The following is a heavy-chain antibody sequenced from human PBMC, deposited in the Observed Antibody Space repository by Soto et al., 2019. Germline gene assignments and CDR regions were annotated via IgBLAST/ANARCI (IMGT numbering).Heavy chain of an antibody. J-gene: IGHJ6*02. Sequence: SETLSLTCTVSSASISSSSYTWGWIRQPPGKGLEWIGSIYYSGTTYYNPSLNSRVTVSVDTSKNQFSLKVASVTAADTAVYYCARLHGYCISSSCHGHYAMDVWGQGTTIT. CDR3: ARLHGYCISSSCHGHYAMDV. CDR2: IYYSGTT. D-gene: IGHD2-2*01. CDR1: SASISSSSYT. V-gene: IGHV4-39*01.